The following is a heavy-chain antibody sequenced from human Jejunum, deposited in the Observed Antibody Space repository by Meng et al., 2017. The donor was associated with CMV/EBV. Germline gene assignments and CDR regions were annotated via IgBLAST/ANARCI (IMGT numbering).Heavy chain of an antibody. D-gene: IGHD2/OR15-2a*01. Sequence: FTFSNYGMNWVRQAPGKGLEWVASISPSSSAIYYADSVKGRFTISRDNTKNSLYLQMNRLRAGDTGVYFCARGIIIVPNAYYFDSWGQGTLVTVSS. V-gene: IGHV3-21*01. J-gene: IGHJ4*02. CDR3: ARGIIIVPNAYYFDS. CDR2: ISPSSSAI. CDR1: FTFSNYG.